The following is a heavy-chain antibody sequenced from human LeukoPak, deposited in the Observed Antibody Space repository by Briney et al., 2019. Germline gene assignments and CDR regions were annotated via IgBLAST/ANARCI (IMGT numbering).Heavy chain of an antibody. CDR3: ARGPDSSSWYRLFDY. J-gene: IGHJ4*02. D-gene: IGHD6-13*01. CDR1: GGSFSGYY. CDR2: INHSGST. Sequence: SETLSLTCAVYGGSFSGYYWSWIRQPPGKGLEWVGEINHSGSTNYNPSLTSRVTISVDTSKNQFSLKLSSVTAADTAVYYCARGPDSSSWYRLFDYWGQGTLVTVSS. V-gene: IGHV4-34*01.